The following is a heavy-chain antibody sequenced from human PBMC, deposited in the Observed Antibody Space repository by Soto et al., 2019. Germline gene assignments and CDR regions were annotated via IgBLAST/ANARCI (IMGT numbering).Heavy chain of an antibody. J-gene: IGHJ3*02. CDR1: GFTVSSNY. V-gene: IGHV3-53*01. Sequence: GGSLRLSCAASGFTVSSNYMSWVRQAPGKGLEWVSVIYSGGSTYYADSVQGRFTSSRDNSKNTLYLQMNSLRADDTAVYYCAREMVGAMVDAFDIWGQGTMVTVSS. D-gene: IGHD1-26*01. CDR3: AREMVGAMVDAFDI. CDR2: IYSGGST.